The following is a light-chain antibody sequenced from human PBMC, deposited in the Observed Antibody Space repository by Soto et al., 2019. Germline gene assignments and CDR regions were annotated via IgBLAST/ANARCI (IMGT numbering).Light chain of an antibody. CDR3: QQYGSSPFT. J-gene: IGKJ3*01. V-gene: IGKV3-20*01. Sequence: IVMTQSPATLSVSPGERATLSCRASRGISSYLAWYQQKPGQAPRLLIYDASSRATGVPDRFSGSGSGTDFTLTISRLEPEDFAVDYCQQYGSSPFTFGPGTKVDIK. CDR2: DAS. CDR1: RGISSY.